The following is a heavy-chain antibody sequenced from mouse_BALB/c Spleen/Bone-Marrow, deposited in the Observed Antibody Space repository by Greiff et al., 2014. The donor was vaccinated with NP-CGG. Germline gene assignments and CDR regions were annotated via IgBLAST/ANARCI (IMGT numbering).Heavy chain of an antibody. D-gene: IGHD1-1*01. J-gene: IGHJ4*01. CDR3: ARYYGSSYYAMDY. V-gene: IGHV3-2*02. Sequence: EVQLQESGPGLVKPSQSLSLTCTVTGYSITSDYAWNWIRQFPGNKLEWMGYISYSGSTSCNPSLKSRISITRDTSKNQFFLQLNSVTTEDTATYYCARYYGSSYYAMDYWGQGTSVTVSS. CDR2: ISYSGST. CDR1: GYSITSDYA.